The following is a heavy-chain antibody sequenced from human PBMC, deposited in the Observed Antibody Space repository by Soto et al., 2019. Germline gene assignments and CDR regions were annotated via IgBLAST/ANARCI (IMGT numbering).Heavy chain of an antibody. J-gene: IGHJ6*03. Sequence: SETLSLTCAVYGGSFSGYYWTWVRQPPGKGLEWIGEINHSGNTNYNPSLKSRVTISVDTSKNQFSLKLSSVTAADTAVYYCARGWINYYYYYMDVWDKGTTVTVS. CDR3: ARGWINYYYYYMDV. D-gene: IGHD5-12*01. V-gene: IGHV4-34*01. CDR2: INHSGNT. CDR1: GGSFSGYY.